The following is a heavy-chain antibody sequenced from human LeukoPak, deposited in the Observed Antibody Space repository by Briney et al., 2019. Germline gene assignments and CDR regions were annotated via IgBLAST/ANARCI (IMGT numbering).Heavy chain of an antibody. CDR2: IYHSGST. CDR1: GYSISSGYY. Sequence: SETLSLTCTVSGYSISSGYYWGWIRQPPGKGLEWIGSIYHSGSTYYNPSLKSRVTISVDTSKNQFSLKLSSVTAADTAVYYCARDLAAAGRLDYYYGMDVWGQGTTVTVSS. CDR3: ARDLAAAGRLDYYYGMDV. V-gene: IGHV4-38-2*02. J-gene: IGHJ6*02. D-gene: IGHD6-13*01.